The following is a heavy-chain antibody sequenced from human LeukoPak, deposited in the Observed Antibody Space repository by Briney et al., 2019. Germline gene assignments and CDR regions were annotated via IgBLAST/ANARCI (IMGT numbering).Heavy chain of an antibody. J-gene: IGHJ6*03. CDR1: GGSISSSSYY. V-gene: IGHV4-39*01. CDR2: IYYSGST. Sequence: PSETLSLTCTVSGGSISSSSYYWGWIRQPPGKGLEWIGSIYYSGSTYYNPSLKSRVTISVDTSKNQFSLKLSSVTAADTAVYYCARHKRHYPFHYYYYYMDVWGKGTTVTISS. D-gene: IGHD6-25*01. CDR3: ARHKRHYPFHYYYYYMDV.